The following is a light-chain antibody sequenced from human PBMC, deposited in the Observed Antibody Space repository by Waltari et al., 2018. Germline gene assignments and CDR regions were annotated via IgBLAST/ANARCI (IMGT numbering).Light chain of an antibody. CDR2: GVS. CDR3: CSYAGSSTPVV. CDR1: SSDVGSYNL. V-gene: IGLV2-23*02. J-gene: IGLJ2*01. Sequence: QSALTQPASVSGSPGQSITISCTGTSSDVGSYNLVSWYQPHPGKAPEPLIFGVSEGPSGVSNRFSGSKSGNTASLTISGLQAEDEADYYCCSYAGSSTPVVFGGGTKLTVV.